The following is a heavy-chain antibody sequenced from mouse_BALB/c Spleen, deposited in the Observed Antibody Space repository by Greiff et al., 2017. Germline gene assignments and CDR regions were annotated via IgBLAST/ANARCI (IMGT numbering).Heavy chain of an antibody. J-gene: IGHJ3*01. V-gene: IGHV1-14*01. Sequence: EVQLQQSGPELVKPGASVKMSCTASGYTFTSYVMHWVKQKPGQGLEWIGYINPYNDGTKYNEKFKGKATLTSDKSSSTAYMELSSLTSEDSAVYYCAREHYYGSSYWFAYWGQGTLVTVSA. CDR2: INPYNDGT. CDR1: GYTFTSYV. CDR3: AREHYYGSSYWFAY. D-gene: IGHD1-1*01.